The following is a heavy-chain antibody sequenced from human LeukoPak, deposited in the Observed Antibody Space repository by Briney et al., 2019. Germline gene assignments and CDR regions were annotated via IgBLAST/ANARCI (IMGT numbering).Heavy chain of an antibody. D-gene: IGHD1-14*01. CDR2: ISNDDTTI. CDR3: ARVPEYYYYMAV. V-gene: IGHV3-48*04. Sequence: GGSLRLSCAAAGFTFSGYTMNWVRQAPGKGLEWVSYISNDDTTIYYADSVKGRFTISRDNAKNSLYLQMNSLRAEDTAVYYCARVPEYYYYMAVWGKGTTVTISS. CDR1: GFTFSGYT. J-gene: IGHJ6*03.